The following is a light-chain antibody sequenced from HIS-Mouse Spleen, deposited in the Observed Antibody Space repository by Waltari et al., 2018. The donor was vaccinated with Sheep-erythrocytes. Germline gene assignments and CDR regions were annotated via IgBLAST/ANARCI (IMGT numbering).Light chain of an antibody. CDR2: EVS. Sequence: QSALTQPPSASGSPGQSVTISCTGTSSDVGCYNYVSWYQQHPGKAPKLMIYEVSKRPSGVPDRFSGSKSGNTASLTVSGLQAEDEADYYCSSYAGSNNWVFGGGTKL. CDR3: SSYAGSNNWV. CDR1: SSDVGCYNY. V-gene: IGLV2-8*01. J-gene: IGLJ3*02.